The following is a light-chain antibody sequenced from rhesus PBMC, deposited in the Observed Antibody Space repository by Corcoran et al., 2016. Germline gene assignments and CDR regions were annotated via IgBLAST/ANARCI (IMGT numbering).Light chain of an antibody. CDR2: KAS. J-gene: IGKJ2*01. V-gene: IGKV1-22*01. Sequence: DIQMTQSPSSLSASVGDTVTITSRASQNIDRWLDWDRQKQGKDANLLIYKASSLQSGVPSRGSGSGSGTDFTLTISSLQPEDFATYYCLQYNSSPPYRFGQGTKVEIK. CDR3: LQYNSSPPYR. CDR1: QNIDRW.